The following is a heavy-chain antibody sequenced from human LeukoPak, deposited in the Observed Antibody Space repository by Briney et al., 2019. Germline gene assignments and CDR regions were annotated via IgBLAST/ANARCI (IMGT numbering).Heavy chain of an antibody. V-gene: IGHV4-34*01. CDR2: INHSGST. D-gene: IGHD3-22*01. Sequence: SETLSLTCAVYGGSFSGYYWSWIRQPPGKGLEWIGEINHSGSTNYNPSLKSRVTISVDTSKNQFSLQLSSVTAAGTAVYYCVRHYYSSRGYYYGGWSGNWFDPWGQGTLVTVSS. CDR3: VRHYYSSRGYYYGGWSGNWFDP. CDR1: GGSFSGYY. J-gene: IGHJ5*02.